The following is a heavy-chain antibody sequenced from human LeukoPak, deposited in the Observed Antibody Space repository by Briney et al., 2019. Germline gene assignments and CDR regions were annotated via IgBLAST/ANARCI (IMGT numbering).Heavy chain of an antibody. J-gene: IGHJ1*01. CDR2: IIPTFGTA. CDR1: GGTFSSYA. CDR3: ASGPSSGYYYEYFQH. Sequence: ASVKVSCKASGGTFSSYAISWVRQAPGQGLEWMGGIIPTFGTANYAQKFQGRVTITTDESTSTAYMELSSLRSEDTAVYYCASGPSSGYYYEYFQHWGQGTLVTVSS. D-gene: IGHD3-22*01. V-gene: IGHV1-69*05.